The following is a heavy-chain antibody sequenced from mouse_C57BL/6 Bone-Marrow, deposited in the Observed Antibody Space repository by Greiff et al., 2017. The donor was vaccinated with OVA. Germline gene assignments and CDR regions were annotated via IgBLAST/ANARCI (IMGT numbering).Heavy chain of an antibody. CDR3: ARSLGNYYSSRRAWFAY. CDR1: GYTFTDYY. D-gene: IGHD1-1*01. J-gene: IGHJ3*01. V-gene: IGHV1-19*01. CDR2: INPSNGGT. Sequence: VQLQQSGPVLVKPGASVKMSCKASGYTFTDYYMNWVKQSHGKSLEWIGVINPSNGGTSYNQKFKGKATLTVDKSSSTAYMELNSLTSEDTAVYYFARSLGNYYSSRRAWFAYWGQGTLVTVSA.